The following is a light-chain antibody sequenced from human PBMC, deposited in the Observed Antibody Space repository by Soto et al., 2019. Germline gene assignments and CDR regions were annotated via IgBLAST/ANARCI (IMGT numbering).Light chain of an antibody. V-gene: IGLV2-23*01. CDR1: SSDVGSYNL. CDR3: CSYAAPRV. J-gene: IGLJ2*01. CDR2: EGS. Sequence: QSVLTQPASVSGSPGQSITISCTGTSSDVGSYNLVSWYQQHPGKAPKLMIYEGSKRPSGVSNRFSGSKSGNTASLTISGLQAEDEADYYCCSYAAPRVFGGGTKLTVL.